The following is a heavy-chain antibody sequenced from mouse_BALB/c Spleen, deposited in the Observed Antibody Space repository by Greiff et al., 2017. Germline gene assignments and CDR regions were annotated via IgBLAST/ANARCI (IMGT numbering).Heavy chain of an antibody. CDR1: GFTFSSFG. V-gene: IGHV5-17*02. CDR3: ARSGTTGTYYFDY. Sequence: VQLKQSGGGLVQPGGSRKLSCAASGFTFSSFGMHWVRQAPEKGLEWVAYISSGSSTIYYADTVKGRFTISRDNPKNTLFLQMTSLRSEDTAMYYCARSGTTGTYYFDYWGQGTTLTVSS. CDR2: ISSGSSTI. D-gene: IGHD2-12*01. J-gene: IGHJ2*01.